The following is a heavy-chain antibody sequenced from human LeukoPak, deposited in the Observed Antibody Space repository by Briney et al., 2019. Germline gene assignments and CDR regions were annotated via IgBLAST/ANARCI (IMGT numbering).Heavy chain of an antibody. CDR3: ARDYTRAGYGSGSYYNVRGNWFDP. Sequence: ASVKVSCKASGYTFTSYGISWVRQAPGQGLEWMGWISAYNVNTNYAQKLQGRVTMTRNTSISTAYMELSSLRSEDTAVYYCARDYTRAGYGSGSYYNVRGNWFDPWGQGTLVTVSS. D-gene: IGHD3-10*01. V-gene: IGHV1-18*01. CDR1: GYTFTSYG. J-gene: IGHJ5*02. CDR2: ISAYNVNT.